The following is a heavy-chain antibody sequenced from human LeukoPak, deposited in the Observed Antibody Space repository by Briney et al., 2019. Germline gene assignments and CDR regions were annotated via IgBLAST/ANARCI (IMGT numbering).Heavy chain of an antibody. Sequence: GGSLRLSCAASGLTFSDYYMSWIRQAPGKGLEWVSYISSSGSSIFYADSVKGRFTISRDNAKNSLYLQMNSLRAEGTAVYYCARTMVRGVIIYFDYWGQGTLVTVSS. CDR2: ISSSGSSI. D-gene: IGHD3-10*01. CDR1: GLTFSDYY. J-gene: IGHJ4*02. CDR3: ARTMVRGVIIYFDY. V-gene: IGHV3-11*04.